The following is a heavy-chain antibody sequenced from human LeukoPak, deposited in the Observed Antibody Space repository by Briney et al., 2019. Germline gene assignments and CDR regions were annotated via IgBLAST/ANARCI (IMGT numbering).Heavy chain of an antibody. J-gene: IGHJ6*02. Sequence: PGGSLRLSCAASGFTFSSYTMDWVRQAPGKGLEWVARISYAGSNNYYADSVKGRFTISSDSPKNTLYLQMDSLRAEDTAVYYCARAAHTTYVLGRYYYYAMDVWGQGTTVTVSS. CDR3: ARAAHTTYVLGRYYYYAMDV. CDR1: GFTFSSYT. D-gene: IGHD3-10*01. CDR2: ISYAGSNN. V-gene: IGHV3-30-3*01.